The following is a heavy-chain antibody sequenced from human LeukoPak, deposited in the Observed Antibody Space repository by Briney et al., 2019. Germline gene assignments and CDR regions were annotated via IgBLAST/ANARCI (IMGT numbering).Heavy chain of an antibody. CDR3: ARRSSDLENYYYYMDV. CDR1: GYSFTRYW. J-gene: IGHJ6*03. V-gene: IGHV5-51*01. Sequence: GESLKISCEGSGYSFTRYWIAWVRQMPGKGLEWMGIIYPGDSDTRYSPSFQGQVTVSADKSISTAYLQWSSLKASDTAMYYCARRSSDLENYYYYMDVWGKGTTVTVSS. D-gene: IGHD5-12*01. CDR2: IYPGDSDT.